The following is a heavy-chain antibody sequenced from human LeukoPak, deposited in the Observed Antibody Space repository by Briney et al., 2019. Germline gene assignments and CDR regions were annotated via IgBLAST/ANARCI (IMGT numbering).Heavy chain of an antibody. D-gene: IGHD6-13*01. J-gene: IGHJ4*02. V-gene: IGHV5-51*01. Sequence: GESLKISCKHSEYSFPNYCIGWARQMPGKGLEWMGIIYPDDSDTRYSPSFQGQVTISADESINTAYLQWSSLKASDTAIYYCARHGGATAAPGIDYWGQGTLVTVSS. CDR3: ARHGGATAAPGIDY. CDR1: EYSFPNYC. CDR2: IYPDDSDT.